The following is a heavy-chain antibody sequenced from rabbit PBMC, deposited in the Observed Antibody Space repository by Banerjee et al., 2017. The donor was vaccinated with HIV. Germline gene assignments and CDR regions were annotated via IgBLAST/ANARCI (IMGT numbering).Heavy chain of an antibody. CDR1: GLDFNSNHW. CDR3: ARDRYGSGSVDHDL. V-gene: IGHV1S45*01. J-gene: IGHJ4*01. D-gene: IGHD5-1*01. Sequence: QERLVESGGGLVQPERSLTLTCKVSGLDFNSNHWICWVRQAPGKGPEWIACIYTGSSGTTAYASWVNGRFTISKTSSTTVTLQMTSLTAADTATYFCARDRYGSGSVDHDLWGPGTLVTVS. CDR2: IYTGSSGTT.